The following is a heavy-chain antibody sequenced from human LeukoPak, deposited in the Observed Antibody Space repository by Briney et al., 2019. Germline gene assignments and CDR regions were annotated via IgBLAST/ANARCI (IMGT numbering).Heavy chain of an antibody. CDR2: ILFDGSIK. D-gene: IGHD6-19*01. V-gene: IGHV3-30-3*01. CDR1: GFTFSSYA. Sequence: SLRLACAASGFTFSSYAMHWVRQAPGKGLEWVAVILFDGSIKYYADSVKGRFTISRDNSKNTLYVQMNSLRAEDTAVYYCARDSSWYYFDYWGQGTLVTVSS. J-gene: IGHJ4*02. CDR3: ARDSSWYYFDY.